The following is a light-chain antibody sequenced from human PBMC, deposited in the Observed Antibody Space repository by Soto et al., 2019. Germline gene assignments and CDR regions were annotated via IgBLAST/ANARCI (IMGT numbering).Light chain of an antibody. CDR3: QQYDSSLT. V-gene: IGKV3-20*01. CDR1: QSVSSSF. J-gene: IGKJ1*01. Sequence: DIVLTQSPASLSLPPGERATLSCRASQSVSSSFLAWYQQKPGQAPRLLIYGASRRATGIADRFTGSGSGTAFTLPISRLEPEDYAVYYCQQYDSSLTFGLGTKVEIK. CDR2: GAS.